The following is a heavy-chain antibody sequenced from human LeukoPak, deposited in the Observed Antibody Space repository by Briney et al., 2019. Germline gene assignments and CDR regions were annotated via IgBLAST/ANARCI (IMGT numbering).Heavy chain of an antibody. CDR3: AGAYETMVRGVIMN. V-gene: IGHV1-2*02. J-gene: IGHJ4*02. Sequence: ASVKVSCKASGYTFTGYYMHWVRQAPGQGLEWMGWINPNSGGTNYAQKFQGRVTMTRDTSISTAYMELSRLRSDDTAVYYCAGAYETMVRGVIMNWGQGTLVTVSS. CDR1: GYTFTGYY. CDR2: INPNSGGT. D-gene: IGHD3-10*01.